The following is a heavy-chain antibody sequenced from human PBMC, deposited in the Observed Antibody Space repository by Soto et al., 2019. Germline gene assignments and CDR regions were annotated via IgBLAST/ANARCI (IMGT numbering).Heavy chain of an antibody. CDR2: MNPNSGNT. CDR3: ARGPGSWYYYSMDV. CDR1: GYTITSYD. D-gene: IGHD6-13*01. V-gene: IGHV1-8*01. J-gene: IGHJ6*03. Sequence: QVQLVQSGAEVKKPGASVKVSCKASGYTITSYDINWVRQATGQGLEWMGWMNPNSGNTGYAQKFQGRVTMTRNTSISTAYLELSSLRSEDTAVYYCARGPGSWYYYSMDVWGKGTTVTVSS.